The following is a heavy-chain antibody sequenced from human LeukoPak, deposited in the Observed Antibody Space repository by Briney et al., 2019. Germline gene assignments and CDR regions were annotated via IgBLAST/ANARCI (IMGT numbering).Heavy chain of an antibody. CDR2: INPNSGGT. CDR1: GYTFTSYY. V-gene: IGHV1-2*02. Sequence: ASVKVSCKASGYTFTSYYMHWVRQAPGQGLEWMGWINPNSGGTNYAQKFQGRVTMTRDTSISTAYMELSRLRSDDTAVYYCARASGSSSWYVDYWGQGTLVTVSS. D-gene: IGHD6-13*01. CDR3: ARASGSSSWYVDY. J-gene: IGHJ4*02.